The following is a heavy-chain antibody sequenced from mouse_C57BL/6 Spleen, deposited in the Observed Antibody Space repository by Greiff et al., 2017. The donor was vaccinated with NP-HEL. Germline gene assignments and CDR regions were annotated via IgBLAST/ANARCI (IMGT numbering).Heavy chain of an antibody. CDR3: ARKDDGYCAMDY. Sequence: EVNVVESGGGLVKPGGSLKLSCAASGFTFSDYGMHWVRQAPEKGLEWVAYISSGSSTIYYADTVKGRFTITRDNAKNTLFLQMTSLRSEDTAIYYCARKDDGYCAMDYWGQGTSVTVSS. J-gene: IGHJ4*01. CDR1: GFTFSDYG. CDR2: ISSGSSTI. V-gene: IGHV5-17*01. D-gene: IGHD2-3*01.